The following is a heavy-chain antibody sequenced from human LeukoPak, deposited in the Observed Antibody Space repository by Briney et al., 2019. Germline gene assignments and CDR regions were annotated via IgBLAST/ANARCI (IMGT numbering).Heavy chain of an antibody. CDR2: IRYDGSSN. D-gene: IGHD5-24*01. CDR3: AKDPHPLYNSYYSYMDV. J-gene: IGHJ6*03. V-gene: IGHV3-30*02. CDR1: GFTFNNYG. Sequence: PGGSLRLSCAASGFTFNNYGMHWVRQPPGKGLEWVAFIRYDGSSNYHADSVKGRFTVSRDNSKNTLYLQMNSLRTEDTAVYYCAKDPHPLYNSYYSYMDVWGKGTTVTVSS.